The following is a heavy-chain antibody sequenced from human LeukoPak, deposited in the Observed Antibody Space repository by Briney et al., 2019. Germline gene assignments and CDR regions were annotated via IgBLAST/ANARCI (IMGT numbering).Heavy chain of an antibody. V-gene: IGHV3-7*01. Sequence: PGGSLRLSCAASGFTFSSYEMNWVRQAPGKGLEWVANIKYDGIEKYYVDSVKGRFAISRGNAKNSLYLQMNSLTAEDTAVYYCARGGTTFEHWGQGTLVTVSS. J-gene: IGHJ4*02. CDR3: ARGGTTFEH. CDR1: GFTFSSYE. D-gene: IGHD1-1*01. CDR2: IKYDGIEK.